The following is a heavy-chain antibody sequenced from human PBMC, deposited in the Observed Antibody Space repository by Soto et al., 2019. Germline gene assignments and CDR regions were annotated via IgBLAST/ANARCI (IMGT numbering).Heavy chain of an antibody. J-gene: IGHJ6*02. CDR3: ATGYCISTSCNPYYYYYGMDV. Sequence: PSVKVSCKVSGYTLTELSMHWVRQAPGKGLEWMGGFDPEDGGTIYAQKFQGRVTMTEDTSTDTAYMELSSLRSEDTAVYYCATGYCISTSCNPYYYYYGMDVWGQGTTVTVSS. V-gene: IGHV1-24*01. CDR1: GYTLTELS. D-gene: IGHD2-2*03. CDR2: FDPEDGGT.